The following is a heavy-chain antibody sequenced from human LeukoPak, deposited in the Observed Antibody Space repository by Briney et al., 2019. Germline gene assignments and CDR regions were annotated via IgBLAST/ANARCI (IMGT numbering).Heavy chain of an antibody. Sequence: SETLSLTCTVSGDSISSTNSYWGWIRQPPGKGLEWIGSMWFGATTSYDPSLKSRVTISIDPSKNQFSLKLSSVTAADTALYYCARGRRGSYFQDYWGQGTLVTVSS. CDR3: ARGRRGSYFQDY. J-gene: IGHJ4*02. CDR1: GDSISSTNSY. CDR2: MWFGATT. D-gene: IGHD1-26*01. V-gene: IGHV4-39*07.